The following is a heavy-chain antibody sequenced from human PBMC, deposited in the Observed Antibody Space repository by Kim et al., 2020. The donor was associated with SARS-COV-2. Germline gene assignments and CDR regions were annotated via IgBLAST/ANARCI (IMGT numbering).Heavy chain of an antibody. V-gene: IGHV1-2*02. CDR3: APSFDY. Sequence: HCSKQATGKGLEWRGRINPTSGGTDYAQKFQGRVTMTRDTSISTAYMELSRLRSDDTAVYYCAPSFDYWGQGTLVTVSS. CDR2: INPTSGGT. J-gene: IGHJ4*02.